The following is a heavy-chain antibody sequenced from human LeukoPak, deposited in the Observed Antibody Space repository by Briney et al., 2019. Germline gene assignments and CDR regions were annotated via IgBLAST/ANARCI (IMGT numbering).Heavy chain of an antibody. CDR1: GFTFSSYA. V-gene: IGHV3-23*01. CDR2: ISGSGGST. D-gene: IGHD1-26*01. CDR3: AKSSGSFTSCDY. J-gene: IGHJ4*02. Sequence: GGSLRLSCAASGFTFSSYAMSWVRQAPGKGLEWVSDISGSGGSTYYADSVKGRFTISRDNSKNTLYLQMNSLRAEDTAVYYCAKSSGSFTSCDYWGQGTLVTVSS.